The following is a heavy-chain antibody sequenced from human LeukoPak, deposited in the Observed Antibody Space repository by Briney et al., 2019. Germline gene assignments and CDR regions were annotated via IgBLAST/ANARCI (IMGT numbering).Heavy chain of an antibody. V-gene: IGHV4-34*01. J-gene: IGHJ4*02. Sequence: KPSETLSLTCVVYGGSSSGYFWSWIRQPPGKGLEWIGEITPSGSTNYSPSLKSRVSISIDTSKKKLSLRLTSVTAADTAVYYCARAVRTTMATYGIDYWGQGTLVTVSS. D-gene: IGHD4/OR15-4a*01. CDR2: ITPSGST. CDR3: ARAVRTTMATYGIDY. CDR1: GGSSSGYF.